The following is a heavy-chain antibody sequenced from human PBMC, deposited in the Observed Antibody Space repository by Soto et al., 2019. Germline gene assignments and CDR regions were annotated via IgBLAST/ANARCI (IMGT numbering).Heavy chain of an antibody. Sequence: PSETLSLTCTVSGGSISSDFWSWIRQPPGKGLEWIGYFYYSGSTNYNPSLKSRVTISVDTSKNQFSLKLRSVTAADTAVYYCARLTVAGDNWFDPWGLGTLVTVSS. J-gene: IGHJ5*02. V-gene: IGHV4-59*01. CDR3: ARLTVAGDNWFDP. D-gene: IGHD6-13*01. CDR1: GGSISSDF. CDR2: FYYSGST.